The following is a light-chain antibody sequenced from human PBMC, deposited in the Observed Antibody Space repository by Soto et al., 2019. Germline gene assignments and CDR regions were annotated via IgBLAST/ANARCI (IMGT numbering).Light chain of an antibody. CDR2: GAS. CDR3: QQTYSSSST. V-gene: IGKV1-39*01. CDR1: QSVSNY. Sequence: DIQMTQSRSSLSASGGNRGTITGRASQSVSNYLNWYQHKPRKSPKLLIYGASRLQTGVPSRFSGSGSGTDFTLTVSRLQPEDFATYYCQQTYSSSSTFGQGTKVDIK. J-gene: IGKJ1*01.